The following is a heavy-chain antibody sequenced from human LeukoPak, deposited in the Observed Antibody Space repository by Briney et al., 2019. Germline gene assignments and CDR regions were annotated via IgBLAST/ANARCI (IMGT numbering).Heavy chain of an antibody. D-gene: IGHD3-22*01. J-gene: IGHJ4*02. V-gene: IGHV3-74*01. CDR3: ARGLMGGYPRFDY. CDR1: GIIFSNYW. Sequence: GGSLRLSCAASGIIFSNYWMHWVRQAPGKGLVWVSRINRDGSSTSYADSVKGRFTISRDNAKNSLYLQMNSLRADDTATYYCARGLMGGYPRFDYWGQGTLVTVSS. CDR2: INRDGSST.